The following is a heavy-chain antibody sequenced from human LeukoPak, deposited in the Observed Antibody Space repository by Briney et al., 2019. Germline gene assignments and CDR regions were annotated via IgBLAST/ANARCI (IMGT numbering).Heavy chain of an antibody. CDR2: LNPKSGGT. J-gene: IGHJ4*02. CDR3: ARVGQWPLDLPIFGY. Sequence: GASVRVSCKSTGYIFTDYHLHWVRQAPGQGFEWMGWLNPKSGGTNYARTFQGRVTMTSDTSIRTAYMELSRLTGDDTAVYYCARVGQWPLDLPIFGYWGQGTRITVSS. V-gene: IGHV1-2*02. D-gene: IGHD3-3*01. CDR1: GYIFTDYH.